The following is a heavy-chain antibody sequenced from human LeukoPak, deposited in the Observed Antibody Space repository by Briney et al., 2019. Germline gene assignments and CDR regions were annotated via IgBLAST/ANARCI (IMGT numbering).Heavy chain of an antibody. CDR3: AAVSEY. CDR1: GFTFNYFW. J-gene: IGHJ4*02. CDR2: INNDGTAT. Sequence: GGSLRLSCAASGFTFNYFWMHWVRQVPGKGLVWVSGINNDGTATYYADSVKGRFTISRDNAKNTVYLHMKGLRAEDTTVYSCAAVSEYWGQGTLVTVSS. V-gene: IGHV3-74*01.